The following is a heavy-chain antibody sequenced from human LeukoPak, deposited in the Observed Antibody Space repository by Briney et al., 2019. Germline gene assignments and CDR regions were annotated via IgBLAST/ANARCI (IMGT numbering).Heavy chain of an antibody. Sequence: SETLSLTCTVSGGSISSSSYYWGWIRQPPGKGLEWIGSIYYSGSTYYNPSLKSRVTISVDTSKNRFSLKLSSVTAADTAVYYCASEELAVLNYWGQGTLVTVSS. V-gene: IGHV4-39*07. CDR2: IYYSGST. J-gene: IGHJ4*02. D-gene: IGHD1-26*01. CDR3: ASEELAVLNY. CDR1: GGSISSSSYY.